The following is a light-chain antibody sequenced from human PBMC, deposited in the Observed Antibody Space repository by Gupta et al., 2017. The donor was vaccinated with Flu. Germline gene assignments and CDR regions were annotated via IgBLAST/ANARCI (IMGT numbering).Light chain of an antibody. Sequence: EIVMTQSPATLSVSPGERVILSCRASQSVGSSVDWYQQTPGQAPRLLIYGASTRSTGGTAKCSGSGVGTEHNLTINSRHSEDCEVYYCQQEHSGHPSCIFGQGTKVDIK. CDR1: QSVGSS. V-gene: IGKV3-15*01. J-gene: IGKJ2*02. CDR2: GAS. CDR3: QQEHSGHPSCI.